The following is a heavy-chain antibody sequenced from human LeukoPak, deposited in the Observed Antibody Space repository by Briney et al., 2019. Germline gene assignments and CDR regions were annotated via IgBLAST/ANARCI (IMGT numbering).Heavy chain of an antibody. CDR3: AKGQLPNYAFDI. CDR2: ISWNSGSI. CDR1: GFTFDDYA. V-gene: IGHV3-9*01. D-gene: IGHD2-2*01. J-gene: IGHJ3*02. Sequence: GGSLRLSCAASGFTFDDYAMHWVRQAPGKGLEWVSGISWNSGSIGYADSVKGRFTISRDNAKNSLYLQMNSLRAEDTALYYCAKGQLPNYAFDIWGQGTMVTVSS.